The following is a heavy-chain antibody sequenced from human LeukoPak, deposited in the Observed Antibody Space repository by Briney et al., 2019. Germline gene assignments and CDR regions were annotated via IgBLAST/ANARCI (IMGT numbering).Heavy chain of an antibody. D-gene: IGHD2-15*01. J-gene: IGHJ6*04. Sequence: SETLSLTCAVYGGSFSGYYWSWIRQPPGKGLEWIGEINHSGSTNYNPSLKSRVTISVDTSKNQFSLELSSVTAADTAVYYCARGPIPYCSGGSCYGMDVWGKGTTVTVSS. V-gene: IGHV4-34*01. CDR1: GGSFSGYY. CDR3: ARGPIPYCSGGSCYGMDV. CDR2: INHSGST.